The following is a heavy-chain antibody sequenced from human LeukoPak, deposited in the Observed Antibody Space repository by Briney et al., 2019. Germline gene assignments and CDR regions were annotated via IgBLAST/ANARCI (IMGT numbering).Heavy chain of an antibody. J-gene: IGHJ3*02. CDR3: VVRLSSSGLDAFDI. D-gene: IGHD3-22*01. CDR1: GGTFSSYA. V-gene: IGHV1-69*06. Sequence: GASVKVSCKASGGTFSSYAISWVRQAPGQGLEWMGGIIPIFGTANYAQKFQGRVTITADKSTSTAYMELSSLRSEDTAVYYCVVRLSSSGLDAFDIWGQGTMVTVSS. CDR2: IIPIFGTA.